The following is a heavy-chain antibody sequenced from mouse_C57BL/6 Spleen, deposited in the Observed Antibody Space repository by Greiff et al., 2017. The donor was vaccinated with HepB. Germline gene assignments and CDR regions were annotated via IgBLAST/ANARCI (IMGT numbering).Heavy chain of an antibody. D-gene: IGHD2-3*01. CDR3: AGWLLRGAMDY. Sequence: VHLVESGAELARPGASVKLSCKASGYTFTSYGISWVKQRTGKGLEWIGEIYPRSGNTYYNEKFKGKATLTADKSSSTAYMELRSLTSEDSAVYFCAGWLLRGAMDYWGQGTSVTVSS. V-gene: IGHV1-81*01. J-gene: IGHJ4*01. CDR2: IYPRSGNT. CDR1: GYTFTSYG.